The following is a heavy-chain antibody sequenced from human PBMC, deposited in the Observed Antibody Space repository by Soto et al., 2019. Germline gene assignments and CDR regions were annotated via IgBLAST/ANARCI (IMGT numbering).Heavy chain of an antibody. CDR1: GFTFSSYG. CDR3: ARVNYYGSGSYYPI. V-gene: IGHV3-7*01. CDR2: IRKDGSEK. J-gene: IGHJ3*02. Sequence: GGSLRLSCAASGFTFSSYGMSWVRQAPGKGLEWVANIRKDGSEKYYVDSVKGRFTISRDNAKNSLYLQMNSLRAEDTAVYYCARVNYYGSGSYYPIWGQGTMVTVSS. D-gene: IGHD3-10*01.